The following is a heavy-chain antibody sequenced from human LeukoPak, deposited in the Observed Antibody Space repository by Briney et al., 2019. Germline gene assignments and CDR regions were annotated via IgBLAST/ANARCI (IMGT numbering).Heavy chain of an antibody. CDR3: ARVDDYGDYGGDYYYYMDV. Sequence: GASVKVSCKAAGYTFTSYGISWVRQAPGQGLEWMGWISTYNGNTNYAQKLQGRGTMTTDTSTRTAYMELRSLRSDDTAVYYCARVDDYGDYGGDYYYYMDVWGKGTTVTVSS. V-gene: IGHV1-18*01. CDR1: GYTFTSYG. J-gene: IGHJ6*03. D-gene: IGHD4-17*01. CDR2: ISTYNGNT.